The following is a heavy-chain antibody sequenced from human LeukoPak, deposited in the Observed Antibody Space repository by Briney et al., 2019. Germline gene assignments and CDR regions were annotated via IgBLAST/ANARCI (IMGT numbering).Heavy chain of an antibody. CDR1: GFTVSSNY. CDR3: AEPISSGWYDY. Sequence: GGSLRLSCAASGFTVSSNYMSWVRQAPGKGLEWVSAISGSGGSTYYADSVKGRFTISRDNSKNTLYLQMNSLRAEDTAVYYCAEPISSGWYDYWGQGTLVTVSS. D-gene: IGHD6-19*01. CDR2: ISGSGGST. J-gene: IGHJ4*02. V-gene: IGHV3-23*01.